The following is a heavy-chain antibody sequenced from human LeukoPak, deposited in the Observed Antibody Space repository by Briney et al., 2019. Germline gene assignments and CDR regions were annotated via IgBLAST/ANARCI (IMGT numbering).Heavy chain of an antibody. J-gene: IGHJ4*02. Sequence: KPGGSLRLSCAASGFTFSSYSMNWVRQATGKGLEWVSSISSSSSYIYYADSVKGRFTISRDNAKNSLHLQMNSLRAEDTAVYYCARGYDSSGYFPDYWGQGTLVTVSS. CDR3: ARGYDSSGYFPDY. CDR1: GFTFSSYS. CDR2: ISSSSSYI. D-gene: IGHD3-22*01. V-gene: IGHV3-21*01.